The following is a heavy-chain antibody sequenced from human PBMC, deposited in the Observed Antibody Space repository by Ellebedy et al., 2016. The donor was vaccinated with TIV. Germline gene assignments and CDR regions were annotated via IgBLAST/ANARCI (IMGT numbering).Heavy chain of an antibody. CDR2: MHHSGST. CDR3: ARHPLEWLVGPMYFDY. V-gene: IGHV4-34*01. D-gene: IGHD6-19*01. CDR1: GGSMSSYY. J-gene: IGHJ4*02. Sequence: SETLSLTCTVSGGSMSSYYWTWIRQPPGKGLEWIGEMHHSGSTNYIPSLKGRVTMSADTSKNQFSLKLRSVTAAETAVYFCARHPLEWLVGPMYFDYWGQGTLVTVSS.